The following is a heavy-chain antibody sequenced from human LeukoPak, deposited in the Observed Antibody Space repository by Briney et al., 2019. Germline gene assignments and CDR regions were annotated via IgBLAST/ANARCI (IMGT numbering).Heavy chain of an antibody. D-gene: IGHD1-26*01. V-gene: IGHV4-4*07. CDR2: IYTSGST. CDR1: GGSISSYY. Sequence: PSETLSLTCTVSGGSISSYYWSWIRQPAGKGLEWIGRIYTSGSTNHNPSLKSRVTMSVDTSKNQFSLKLSSVTAADTAVYYCARDTSGSYFWDTDAFDIWGQGTMVTVSS. CDR3: ARDTSGSYFWDTDAFDI. J-gene: IGHJ3*02.